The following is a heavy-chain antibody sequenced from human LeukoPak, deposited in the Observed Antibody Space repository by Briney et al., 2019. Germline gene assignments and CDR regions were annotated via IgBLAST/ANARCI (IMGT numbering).Heavy chain of an antibody. D-gene: IGHD6-13*01. Sequence: PGGSLRLPCDASEFIFSDYDMNWVRQAPGKGLEWISHISNFGDIIHYADSVEGRFTISRDNAKNSLYLQMDSLRAEDTAVYYCAKDATAVVGTVYMDVWGKGTTVTISS. CDR1: EFIFSDYD. CDR2: ISNFGDII. V-gene: IGHV3-48*03. J-gene: IGHJ6*03. CDR3: AKDATAVVGTVYMDV.